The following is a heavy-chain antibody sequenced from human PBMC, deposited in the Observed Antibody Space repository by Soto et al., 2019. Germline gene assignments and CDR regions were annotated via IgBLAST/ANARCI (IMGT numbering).Heavy chain of an antibody. V-gene: IGHV5-51*01. CDR1: GYSFVSQW. D-gene: IGHD3-3*01. CDR2: IYPGDSDT. Sequence: VQLVQSGAEVKKPGESLKISCQGSGYSFVSQWIGWVRQRPGKGLEWMGVIYPGDSDTRYSPSFQGHVTISADESTSTTYLQWASLEASDTAMYYCARRSPEVFPIWKFWGQGTLVTVTS. J-gene: IGHJ4*02. CDR3: ARRSPEVFPIWKF.